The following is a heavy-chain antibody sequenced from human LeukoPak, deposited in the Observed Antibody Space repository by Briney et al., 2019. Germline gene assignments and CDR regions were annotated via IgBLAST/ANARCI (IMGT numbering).Heavy chain of an antibody. V-gene: IGHV1-2*02. CDR2: INPNSGGT. Sequence: GASVKVSCKASRYTVTGYYMHWVRQAPGQGLEWMGWINPNSGGTNYAQKFQGRVTMTRDTSISTAYMELSRLRSDDTAVYYCARLGTAMDLEGYWVQGTLVTVSS. CDR3: ARLGTAMDLEGY. J-gene: IGHJ4*02. CDR1: RYTVTGYY. D-gene: IGHD5-18*01.